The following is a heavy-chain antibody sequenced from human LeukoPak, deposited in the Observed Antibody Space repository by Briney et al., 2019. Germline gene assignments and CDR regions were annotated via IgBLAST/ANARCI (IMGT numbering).Heavy chain of an antibody. D-gene: IGHD4-17*01. CDR1: GGTVSDGYYY. Sequence: SETLSLTCTVSGGTVSDGYYYWNWIRQPPGKGLEWIGYIFHSGSINNNPSLKSRVTISVDTSKNQFSLKLTSVTAADTAVYYCARAPTVTDHYYYGMDVWGQGTTVTVSS. CDR3: ARAPTVTDHYYYGMDV. CDR2: IFHSGSI. J-gene: IGHJ6*02. V-gene: IGHV4-61*01.